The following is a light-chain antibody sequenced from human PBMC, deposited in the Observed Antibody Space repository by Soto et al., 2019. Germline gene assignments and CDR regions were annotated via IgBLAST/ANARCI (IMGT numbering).Light chain of an antibody. V-gene: IGKV3-20*01. CDR1: QSVRRSQ. CDR2: AVS. Sequence: EIVLTQSPGTLSLSPGDRATLSCRASQSVRRSQLAWYQQRPGQAPSLLMYAVSTRVNGIPDRFSGSGSGTDFTLTISRLEPEDFAVYYCQQYDTSWTFGQGTKVEIK. J-gene: IGKJ1*01. CDR3: QQYDTSWT.